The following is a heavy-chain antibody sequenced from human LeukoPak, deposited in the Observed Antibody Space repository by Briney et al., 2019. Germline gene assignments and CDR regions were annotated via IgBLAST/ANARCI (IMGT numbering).Heavy chain of an antibody. J-gene: IGHJ4*02. CDR3: AKSWRGVVVITPFDY. CDR1: GFTFSSYG. CDR2: ISWNSGSI. D-gene: IGHD3-22*01. V-gene: IGHV3-9*01. Sequence: GGSLRLSCAASGFTFSSYGMHWVRQAPGRGLEWVSGISWNSGSIGYADSVKGRFAISRDNAKNSLYLQMNSLRAEDTALYYCAKSWRGVVVITPFDYWGQGTLVTVSS.